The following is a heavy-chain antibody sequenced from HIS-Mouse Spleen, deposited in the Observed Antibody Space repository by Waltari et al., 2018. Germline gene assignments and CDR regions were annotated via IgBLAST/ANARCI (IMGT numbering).Heavy chain of an antibody. V-gene: IGHV3-7*01. CDR3: ARDRYWNFDL. CDR2: IKQDGSEK. J-gene: IGHJ2*01. Sequence: EVQLVESGGGLVQPGGSLRPSCAASGSTFSSYWLSWVRQAPGKGLEWVANIKQDGSEKYYVDSVKGRFTISRDNAKNSLYLQMNSLRAEDTAVYYCARDRYWNFDLWGRGTLVTVSS. CDR1: GSTFSSYW.